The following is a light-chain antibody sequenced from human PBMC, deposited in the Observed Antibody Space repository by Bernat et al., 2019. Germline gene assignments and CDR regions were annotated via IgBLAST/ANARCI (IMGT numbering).Light chain of an antibody. CDR1: SSDVGVFNY. CDR2: YVS. J-gene: IGLJ1*01. Sequence: QSALTQPASVSGSPGQSITISCTGTSSDVGVFNYVAGYQQHPGKAPKLMIYYVSNRPSGVSNRFSGARSGNTASLTISGLQAEDEADYYCSSCRSGSTPVCGTGTKVTV. CDR3: SSCRSGSTPV. V-gene: IGLV2-14*03.